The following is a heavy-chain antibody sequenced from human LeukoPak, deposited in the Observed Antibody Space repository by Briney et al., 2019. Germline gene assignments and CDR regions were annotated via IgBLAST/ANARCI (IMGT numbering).Heavy chain of an antibody. V-gene: IGHV3-23*01. CDR2: ISGSGGST. J-gene: IGHJ4*02. CDR3: ARDILGSQTPFDY. D-gene: IGHD1-26*01. Sequence: GRSLRLSCAASGFTFSSYAMSWVRQAPGKGLEWVSGISGSGGSTYYADSVKGRFTISRDNAKKPLYLQMNSLRAEDTAVYYCARDILGSQTPFDYWGQGTLVTVSS. CDR1: GFTFSSYA.